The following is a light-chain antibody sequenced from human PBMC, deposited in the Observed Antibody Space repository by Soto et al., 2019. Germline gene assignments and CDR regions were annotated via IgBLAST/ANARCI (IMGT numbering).Light chain of an antibody. Sequence: QSALTQPASVSGSPGQSITISCTGTSGDVGGYNYVSWYQQHPGKAPKLMIYEVSNRPSGVSNRFSGSKSGNTASLTISGLQAEDEADYYCSSYTSSSTPVFGTGTKLTVL. V-gene: IGLV2-14*01. CDR1: SGDVGGYNY. CDR3: SSYTSSSTPV. CDR2: EVS. J-gene: IGLJ1*01.